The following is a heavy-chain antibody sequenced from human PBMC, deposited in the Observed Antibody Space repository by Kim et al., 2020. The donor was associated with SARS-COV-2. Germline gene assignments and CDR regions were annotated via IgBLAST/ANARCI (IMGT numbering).Heavy chain of an antibody. CDR3: ARDSYFCSGGTCYSWAFDS. V-gene: IGHV3-74*01. Sequence: GRFTVSRDNARNTLYLQMNSLRDDDTAVYYCARDSYFCSGGTCYSWAFDSWGQGTLVTVSS. J-gene: IGHJ4*02. D-gene: IGHD2-15*01.